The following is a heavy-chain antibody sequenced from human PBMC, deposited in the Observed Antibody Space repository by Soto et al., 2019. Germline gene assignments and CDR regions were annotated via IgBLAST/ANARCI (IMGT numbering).Heavy chain of an antibody. Sequence: PGGSLRLSCAASGFTFSSYSMNWVRQAPGKGLEWVSSISSSSSYIYYADSGKGRFTISRDNAKNSLYLQMNSLRAEDTAVYYCARDLGKSYGMDVWGQGTTVTVSS. J-gene: IGHJ6*02. V-gene: IGHV3-21*01. D-gene: IGHD1-26*01. CDR2: ISSSSSYI. CDR3: ARDLGKSYGMDV. CDR1: GFTFSSYS.